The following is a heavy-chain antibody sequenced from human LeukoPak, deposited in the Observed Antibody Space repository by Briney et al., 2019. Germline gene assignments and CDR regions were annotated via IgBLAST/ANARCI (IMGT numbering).Heavy chain of an antibody. CDR1: GFTFSSYG. J-gene: IGHJ6*02. V-gene: IGHV3-33*01. CDR2: IWYDGSNK. CDR3: AREDGYILPSYYGMDV. Sequence: GGSLRLSCAASGFTFSSYGMHWVRQAPGKGLEWVAVIWYDGSNKYYADSVKGRFTISRDNSKNTLYLQMNSLRAEDTAVYYCAREDGYILPSYYGMDVWGQGTTVTVSS. D-gene: IGHD5-24*01.